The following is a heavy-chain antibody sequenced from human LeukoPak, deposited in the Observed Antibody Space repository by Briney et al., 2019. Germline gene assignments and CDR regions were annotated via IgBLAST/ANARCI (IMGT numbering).Heavy chain of an antibody. D-gene: IGHD1-26*01. CDR2: LDPADGEM. J-gene: IGHJ4*02. Sequence: ASVKVSCQVSGYSLTELSLHWARQAPGKGLEWMGGLDPADGEMIYTQMFQGRITMTEDSSTDTAYMEMSSLRSDDTAVYYCATGRTKWDLLNYWGQGTLVTVSS. CDR1: GYSLTELS. V-gene: IGHV1-24*01. CDR3: ATGRTKWDLLNY.